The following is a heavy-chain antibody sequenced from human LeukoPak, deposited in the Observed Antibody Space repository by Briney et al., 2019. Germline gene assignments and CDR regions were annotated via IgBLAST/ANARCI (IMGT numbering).Heavy chain of an antibody. V-gene: IGHV5-51*01. CDR3: ARRADLTSTDY. CDR1: VYSFTNYW. CDR2: IYPSDSDT. J-gene: IGHJ4*02. Sequence: GESLKISCKGSVYSFTNYWIAWVRQMPGKGLEWMGIIYPSDSDTRYNPSFQGQVTISVDKSISTAYLRWSSLKASDTAMYYCARRADLTSTDYWGQGTLVTVSS. D-gene: IGHD3-9*01.